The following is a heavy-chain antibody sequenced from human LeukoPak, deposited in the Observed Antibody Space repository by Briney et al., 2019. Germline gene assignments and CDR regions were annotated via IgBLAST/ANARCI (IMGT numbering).Heavy chain of an antibody. V-gene: IGHV3-30*02. D-gene: IGHD3-22*01. CDR2: IRYDGSNK. CDR3: ARDYSPPHYFDSSGYFDY. CDR1: GFTFSNYG. J-gene: IGHJ4*02. Sequence: GGSLRLSCAASGFTFSNYGMHWVRQAPGKGLEWVAFIRYDGSNKYYADSVKGRFTISRDNSKNTLYVQMNSLRAEDTAVYYCARDYSPPHYFDSSGYFDYWGQGTLVTVSS.